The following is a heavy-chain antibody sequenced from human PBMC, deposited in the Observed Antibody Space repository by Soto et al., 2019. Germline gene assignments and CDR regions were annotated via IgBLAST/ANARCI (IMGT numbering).Heavy chain of an antibody. J-gene: IGHJ5*02. CDR2: IKQDGSEK. Sequence: HLGGSLRLSCAASGFTFSSYWMSWVRQAPGKGLEWVANIKQDGSEKYYVDSVKGRFTISRDNAKNSLYLQMNSLRAEDTAVYYCARAYYDFWSGYFLLDPWGQGTLVTVSS. CDR3: ARAYYDFWSGYFLLDP. V-gene: IGHV3-7*01. D-gene: IGHD3-3*01. CDR1: GFTFSSYW.